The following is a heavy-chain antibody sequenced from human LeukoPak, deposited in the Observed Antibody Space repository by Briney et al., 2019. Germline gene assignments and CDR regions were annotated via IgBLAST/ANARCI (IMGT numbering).Heavy chain of an antibody. CDR3: AKHGELLSWFDP. Sequence: TASVSLTCTVSGGSISSSSYYWGWIRQPPGKGLEWIGSIYYSGTTYYNPSLKSRVTISVDTSKDQFSLKLRSVTAADTAVYYCAKHGELLSWFDPWGQGTQVTVSS. CDR1: GGSISSSSYY. J-gene: IGHJ5*02. CDR2: IYYSGTT. D-gene: IGHD1-26*01. V-gene: IGHV4-39*01.